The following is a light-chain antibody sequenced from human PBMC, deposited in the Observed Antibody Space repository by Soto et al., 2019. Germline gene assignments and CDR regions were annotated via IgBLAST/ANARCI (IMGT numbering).Light chain of an antibody. Sequence: EIVMTQSPATLSVSPGESATLSCRASQSISSELAWYQQKPGQPPRLLIHGASTRVTGVPARFTGSGSGSDFTLTISGLQSEDFAVYYCQQGHNWPLTFGQGTRLEI. CDR1: QSISSE. CDR2: GAS. V-gene: IGKV3-15*01. J-gene: IGKJ2*01. CDR3: QQGHNWPLT.